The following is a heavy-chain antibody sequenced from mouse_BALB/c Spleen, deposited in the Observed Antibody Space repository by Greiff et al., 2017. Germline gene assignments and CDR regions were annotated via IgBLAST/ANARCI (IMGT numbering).Heavy chain of an antibody. V-gene: IGHV5-17*02. J-gene: IGHJ4*01. Sequence: EVKLMESGGGLVQPGGSRKLSCAASGFTFSSFGMHWVRQAPEKGLEWVAYISSGSSTIYYADTVKGRFTISRDNPKNTLFLQMTSLRSEDTAMYYCVVATDYYAMDYWGQGTSVTVSS. CDR1: GFTFSSFG. CDR2: ISSGSSTI. CDR3: VVATDYYAMDY. D-gene: IGHD1-1*01.